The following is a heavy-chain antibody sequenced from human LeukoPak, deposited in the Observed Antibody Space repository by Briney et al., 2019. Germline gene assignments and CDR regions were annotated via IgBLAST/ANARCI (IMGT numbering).Heavy chain of an antibody. Sequence: GGSLRLSCAASGFTFSSYGMSWIRQTPGKGLEWVSSISTSSSYIYYADSVKGRFTISRDNAKNSLYLQMNSLRAEDTAVYYCAREEGGKLGLDYYFDYWGQGILVTVSS. V-gene: IGHV3-21*01. CDR2: ISTSSSYI. J-gene: IGHJ4*02. CDR3: AREEGGKLGLDYYFDY. CDR1: GFTFSSYG. D-gene: IGHD7-27*01.